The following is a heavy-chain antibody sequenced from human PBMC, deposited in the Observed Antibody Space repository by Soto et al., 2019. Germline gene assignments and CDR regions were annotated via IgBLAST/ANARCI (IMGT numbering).Heavy chain of an antibody. V-gene: IGHV4-59*08. D-gene: IGHD7-27*01. Sequence: WTWIRQPPGKGLEWIGHIYDSGSTNYNPSLQSRVTISVDTSKNQFSLKMNSVTAADTAVYYCARPGRDWGALHYWGQGTLVTVSS. CDR2: IYDSGST. J-gene: IGHJ4*02. CDR3: ARPGRDWGALHY.